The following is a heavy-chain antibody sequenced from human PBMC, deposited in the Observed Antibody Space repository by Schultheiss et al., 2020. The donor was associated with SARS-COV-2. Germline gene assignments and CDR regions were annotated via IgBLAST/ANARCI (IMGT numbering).Heavy chain of an antibody. D-gene: IGHD5-24*01. CDR1: GGSFSGYY. CDR3: ARGGVEMATITAFDI. Sequence: GSLRLSCAVYGGSFSGYYWSWIRQPPGKGLEWIGYIYYSGSTYYNPSLKSRVTISVDTSKNQFSLKLSSVTAADTAVYYCARGGVEMATITAFDIWGQGTMVTVSS. J-gene: IGHJ3*02. CDR2: IYYSGST. V-gene: IGHV4-34*01.